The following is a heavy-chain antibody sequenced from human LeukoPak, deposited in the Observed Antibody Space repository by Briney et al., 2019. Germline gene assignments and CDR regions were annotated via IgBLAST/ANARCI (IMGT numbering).Heavy chain of an antibody. J-gene: IGHJ6*02. CDR2: IYYSGST. CDR3: ARLAQMTLVRGQSYYYHSMDV. D-gene: IGHD3-10*01. V-gene: IGHV4-59*08. Sequence: NPSETLSLTCTVSGGSISSYYWSWIRQPPGKGLEWIGYIYYSGSTNYNPSLKSRVTISVDTSKNQFSLKLSSVTAADTAVYYCARLAQMTLVRGQSYYYHSMDVWGQGTTVTVSS. CDR1: GGSISSYY.